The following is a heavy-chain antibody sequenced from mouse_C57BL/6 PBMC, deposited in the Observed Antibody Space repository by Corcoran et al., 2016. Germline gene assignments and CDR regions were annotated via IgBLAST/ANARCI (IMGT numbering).Heavy chain of an antibody. D-gene: IGHD1-1*01. CDR3: ARCPYYGSSSQ. J-gene: IGHJ3*01. CDR1: GYTFTTYG. CDR2: INTYSGVP. V-gene: IGHV9-3*01. Sequence: QIQLVQSGTELKKPGETVKISCKASGYTFTTYGMSWVKQAPGKGLKWMGWINTYSGVPTYADDFKGRFAFSLETSASTAYLQINNLKNEDTATYFCARCPYYGSSSQWGQGTLVTVSA.